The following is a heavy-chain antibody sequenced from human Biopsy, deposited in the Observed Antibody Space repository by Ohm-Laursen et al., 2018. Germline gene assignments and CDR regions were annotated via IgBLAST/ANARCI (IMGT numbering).Heavy chain of an antibody. J-gene: IGHJ4*02. CDR1: GYRFINYG. V-gene: IGHV1-18*01. CDR2: ISTYNGNT. CDR3: ARTVDTVVVTPSDH. Sequence: GASVKVSCKASGYRFINYGISWVRQAPGQGLEWVGWISTYNGNTNYAQKFRGRVTMTTDKPTSTAYVELRSLRSDDTAVYYCARTVDTVVVTPSDHWGQGTLVTVSS. D-gene: IGHD5-18*01.